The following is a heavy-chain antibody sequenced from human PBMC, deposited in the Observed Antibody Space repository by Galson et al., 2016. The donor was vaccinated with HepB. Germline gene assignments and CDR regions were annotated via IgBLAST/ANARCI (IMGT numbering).Heavy chain of an antibody. CDR1: GFNFGNYV. Sequence: SLRLSCAASGFNFGNYVLHWVRQAPGKGLEWVAATSVGDGIQIYRDSVEGRFTISRDESKNMVFLQMNSLRLDDTAVYYCARDPIQGAPDYFDFWGQGTLVIVSS. CDR2: TSVGDGIQ. V-gene: IGHV3-30-3*01. D-gene: IGHD2-2*02. J-gene: IGHJ4*02. CDR3: ARDPIQGAPDYFDF.